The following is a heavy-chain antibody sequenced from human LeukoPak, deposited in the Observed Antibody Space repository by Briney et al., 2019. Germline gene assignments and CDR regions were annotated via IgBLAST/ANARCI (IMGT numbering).Heavy chain of an antibody. CDR3: ARRKGTGCYYVDY. J-gene: IGHJ4*02. V-gene: IGHV5-51*01. D-gene: IGHD3-10*01. CDR1: GYIFTTYW. CDR2: IYPGDSDT. Sequence: GESLKISCKGSGYIFTTYWIAWVRQMPGKGLEWMGIIYPGDSDTRYSPSFQGQVTISADKSIGTAYLQWTSLQASDTAMYYCARRKGTGCYYVDYWGQGTLVTVSS.